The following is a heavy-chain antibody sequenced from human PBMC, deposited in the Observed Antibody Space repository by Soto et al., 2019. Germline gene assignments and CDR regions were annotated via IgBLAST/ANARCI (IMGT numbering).Heavy chain of an antibody. Sequence: QLHLVQSGAVVKKPGASVTVSCSASGYPVTAYYMHWVRQAPGRGLEWMGGINPATGAAKYTQTLQGRVTTTRDTPASTVFMELSGLTSEDTAVFYCARGGGVGVAGSAAFDMWGQGTLVTVSS. CDR2: INPATGAA. CDR1: GYPVTAYY. V-gene: IGHV1-2*02. CDR3: ARGGGVGVAGSAAFDM. J-gene: IGHJ3*02. D-gene: IGHD3-3*01.